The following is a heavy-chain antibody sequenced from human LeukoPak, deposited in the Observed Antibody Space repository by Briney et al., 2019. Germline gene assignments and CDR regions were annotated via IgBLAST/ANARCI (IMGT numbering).Heavy chain of an antibody. CDR1: GGSFSGYY. Sequence: SETLSLTCAVYGGSFSGYYWSWIRQPPGKGLEWIGEINHSGSTNYNPSLKSRVTISVDTSRNQFSLKLSSVTAADTAVYYCARGSLVDEMFDPWGQGTLVTVSS. V-gene: IGHV4-34*01. CDR3: ARGSLVDEMFDP. D-gene: IGHD2-15*01. CDR2: INHSGST. J-gene: IGHJ5*02.